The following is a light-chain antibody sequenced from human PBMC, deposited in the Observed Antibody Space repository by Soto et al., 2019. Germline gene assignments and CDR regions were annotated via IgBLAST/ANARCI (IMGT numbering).Light chain of an antibody. CDR2: EVS. CDR1: STDFVSYNR. CDR3: SLYTSENAYV. Sequence: QSVLTQPPSVSGSPEQSVTISCTGSSTDFVSYNRVSWYQQPPGTAPKLMIYEVSKRPSGVPDRFSGSKSGNTASLTISGLQAVDEADYYCSLYTSENAYVFGTGTKVTVL. V-gene: IGLV2-18*01. J-gene: IGLJ1*01.